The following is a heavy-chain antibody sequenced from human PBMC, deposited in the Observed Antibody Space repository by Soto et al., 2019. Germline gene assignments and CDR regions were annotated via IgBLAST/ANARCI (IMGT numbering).Heavy chain of an antibody. Sequence: GGSLRLSCAVSGFSFSNAWMSWVRQAPGKGLEWVGRIKSRPDGGTTEYAAPVKGRITISRDDSKTTMYLEMSSLRAEDTAVYYCANYDSSGFYSRYWGQGTLVTVYS. CDR3: ANYDSSGFYSRY. V-gene: IGHV3-15*01. D-gene: IGHD3-22*01. CDR1: GFSFSNAW. J-gene: IGHJ4*02. CDR2: IKSRPDGGTT.